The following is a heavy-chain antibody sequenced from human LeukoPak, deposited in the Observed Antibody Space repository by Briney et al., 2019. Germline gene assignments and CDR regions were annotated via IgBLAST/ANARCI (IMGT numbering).Heavy chain of an antibody. Sequence: ASVKVSCKASGYTFSGHYIHWVRQAPGQGLEWMGWINPSSGGTNYAQKFQGRVTMTRDRSISTAYMELRSLRSDDTAVYYCARDKSVAVAEENDYWGQGTLVTVSS. D-gene: IGHD6-19*01. V-gene: IGHV1-2*02. CDR2: INPSSGGT. CDR3: ARDKSVAVAEENDY. CDR1: GYTFSGHY. J-gene: IGHJ4*02.